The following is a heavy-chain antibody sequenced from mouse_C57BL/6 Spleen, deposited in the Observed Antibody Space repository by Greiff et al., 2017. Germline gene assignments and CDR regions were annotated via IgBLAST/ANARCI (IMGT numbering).Heavy chain of an antibody. D-gene: IGHD1-1*01. Sequence: EVQLMESGPGLVKPSQSLSLTCSVTGYSITSGYYWNWIRQFPGNKLEWMGYISYDGSNNYNPSLKNRISITRDTSKHQFFLKLNSVTTEDTATYYCASNYGSSWGAMDYWGQGTSVTVSS. V-gene: IGHV3-6*01. CDR2: ISYDGSN. J-gene: IGHJ4*01. CDR3: ASNYGSSWGAMDY. CDR1: GYSITSGYY.